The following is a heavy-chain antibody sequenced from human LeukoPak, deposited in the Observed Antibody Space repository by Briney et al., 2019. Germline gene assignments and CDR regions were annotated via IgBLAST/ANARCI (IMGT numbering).Heavy chain of an antibody. CDR3: PRVRITGYDYRYFDY. V-gene: IGHV4-59*01. CDR2: IYYSGST. Sequence: PSETLSLTCAVYGGSFSGYYWSWIRQPPGKGLEWIGYIYYSGSTNYNPSLKSRVTISVDTSKNQFSLKLSSVTAADTAVYYCPRVRITGYDYRYFDYWGQGTLVTVSS. CDR1: GGSFSGYY. J-gene: IGHJ4*02. D-gene: IGHD5-12*01.